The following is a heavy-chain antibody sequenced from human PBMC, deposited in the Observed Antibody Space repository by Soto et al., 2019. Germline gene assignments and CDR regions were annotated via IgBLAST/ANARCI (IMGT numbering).Heavy chain of an antibody. Sequence: LSLTCAVDGGSVSGYYWTWIRQPPGKGLEWIGEINHSGNTYYNPSLKSRVTISVDTSKNQFSLKLSSVTAADTAVYYCVLFPYGDYVNYFDYWGQGTLVTVSS. J-gene: IGHJ4*02. CDR2: INHSGNT. CDR1: GGSVSGYY. CDR3: VLFPYGDYVNYFDY. V-gene: IGHV4-34*01. D-gene: IGHD4-17*01.